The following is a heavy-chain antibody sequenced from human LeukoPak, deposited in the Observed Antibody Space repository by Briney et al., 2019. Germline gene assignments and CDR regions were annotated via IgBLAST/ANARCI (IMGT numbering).Heavy chain of an antibody. CDR1: GDTLSELT. D-gene: IGHD3-10*01. Sequence: GASVKVSCKVSGDTLSELTMHWVRQAPRKGLEWMGGFDPGAGEILYAQQFQGRVTMTEDTSTDTAYMELTSLRSEDSGVYFCAAGGIYSLLDYWGQGTLVTVSS. J-gene: IGHJ4*02. CDR2: FDPGAGEI. CDR3: AAGGIYSLLDY. V-gene: IGHV1-24*01.